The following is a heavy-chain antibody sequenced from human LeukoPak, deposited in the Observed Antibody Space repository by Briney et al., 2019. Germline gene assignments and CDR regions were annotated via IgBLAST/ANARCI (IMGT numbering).Heavy chain of an antibody. J-gene: IGHJ4*02. D-gene: IGHD3-10*01. V-gene: IGHV4-39*01. Sequence: SETLSLTCTVSGGSISSSSYYWGWIRQPPGKGLEWIGSIYYSGSTYYNPSLKSRVTISVDTSKNQFSLKLSSVTAADTAVYYCASLLGYYGSGSYGWGQGTLVTVSS. CDR3: ASLLGYYGSGSYG. CDR1: GGSISSSSYY. CDR2: IYYSGST.